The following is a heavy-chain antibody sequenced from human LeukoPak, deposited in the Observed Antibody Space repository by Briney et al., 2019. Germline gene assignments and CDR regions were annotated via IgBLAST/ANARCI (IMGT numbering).Heavy chain of an antibody. CDR2: IDPSDSYT. J-gene: IGHJ6*02. CDR3: ARHFLGELPDMDV. V-gene: IGHV5-10-1*01. D-gene: IGHD1-26*01. CDR1: GYSFTSYW. Sequence: GESLKISCKGSGYSFTSYWVSWVRQMPGKGLEWMGRIDPSDSYTKYSPSFQGHVTISGDESISTAYLQWSSLKASDTAMYYCARHFLGELPDMDVWSQGTTVTVPS.